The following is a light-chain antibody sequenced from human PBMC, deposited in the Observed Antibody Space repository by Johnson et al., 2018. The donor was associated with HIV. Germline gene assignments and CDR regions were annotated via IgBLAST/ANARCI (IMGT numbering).Light chain of an antibody. CDR2: EDN. Sequence: QSVLTQPPSVSAAPGQRVNISCSGNISNIESYFVSWYQQLPGAAPTLLIYEDNKRPSGIPDRFSGSKSGASATLGITGLQTGDEVDYYCGTWDSSLSACVFGTGPKVTVL. CDR1: ISNIESYF. V-gene: IGLV1-51*02. CDR3: GTWDSSLSACV. J-gene: IGLJ1*01.